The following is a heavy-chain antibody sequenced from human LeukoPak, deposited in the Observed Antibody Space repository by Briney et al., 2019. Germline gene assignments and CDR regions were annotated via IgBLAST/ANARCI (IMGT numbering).Heavy chain of an antibody. CDR2: ITSSSSYI. Sequence: GGFLRLSCAASGFTFTSYNMNWVRRAPGKGLEWVSSITSSSSYIYYADSVKGRFTISRDNAKNSLYLQMDSLRVEDTAVYYCARDPYSGNYGAYYYYYMDVWGKGTTVTISS. J-gene: IGHJ6*03. V-gene: IGHV3-21*06. D-gene: IGHD1-26*01. CDR1: GFTFTSYN. CDR3: ARDPYSGNYGAYYYYYMDV.